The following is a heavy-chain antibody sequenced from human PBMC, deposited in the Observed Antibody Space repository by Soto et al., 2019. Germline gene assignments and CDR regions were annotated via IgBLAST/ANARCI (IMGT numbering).Heavy chain of an antibody. CDR2: INAGNGNT. Sequence: ASVKVSCKASGYTFTSYAMHWVRQAPGQRLEWMGWINAGNGNTKYSQKFQGRVTITRDTSASTAYMELSSLRSDDTAVYYCARWDSGSYYGYNWFDPWGQGTLVTVSS. D-gene: IGHD1-26*01. V-gene: IGHV1-3*01. J-gene: IGHJ5*02. CDR1: GYTFTSYA. CDR3: ARWDSGSYYGYNWFDP.